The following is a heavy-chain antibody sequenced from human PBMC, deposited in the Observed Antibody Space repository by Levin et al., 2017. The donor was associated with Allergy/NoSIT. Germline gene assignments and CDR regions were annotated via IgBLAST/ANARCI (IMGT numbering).Heavy chain of an antibody. CDR2: AGTMGDT. J-gene: IGHJ4*02. Sequence: GESLKISCVASGFTFSDHDIHWVRQAPGKGLEWVSGAGTMGDTYYADSVRGRFTISRENDNNSVYLQMNRLRDDDTAVYYCARGRTYMSRGYGDFWGPGSLVVVSS. V-gene: IGHV3-13*01. CDR3: ARGRTYMSRGYGDF. D-gene: IGHD3-16*01. CDR1: GFTFSDHD.